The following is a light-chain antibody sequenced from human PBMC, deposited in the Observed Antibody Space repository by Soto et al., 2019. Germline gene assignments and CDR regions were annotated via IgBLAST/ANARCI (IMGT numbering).Light chain of an antibody. CDR2: DAS. CDR3: PRYNSYSWG. J-gene: IGKJ1*01. CDR1: QSISSW. V-gene: IGKV1-5*01. Sequence: DIQMTQSPSTLSASVGHRVTITCRASQSISSWLARYQQKPGKAPKLLIYDASSLASGGPSRFSGSGSGTEFTLTISSVQPNEFATYHFPRYNSYSWGFGQRSKV.